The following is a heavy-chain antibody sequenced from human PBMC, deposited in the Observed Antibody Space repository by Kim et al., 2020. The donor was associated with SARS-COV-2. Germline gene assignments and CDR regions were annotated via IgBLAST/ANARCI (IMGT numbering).Heavy chain of an antibody. CDR3: ARSLRVTATLYYYYGMDV. D-gene: IGHD2-21*02. CDR2: IKQDGSEK. CDR1: GFTFSSYW. V-gene: IGHV3-7*01. Sequence: GGSLRLSCAASGFTFSSYWMSWVRQAPGKGLEWVANIKQDGSEKYYVDSVKGRFTISRDNAKNSLYLQMNSLRAEDTAVYYCARSLRVTATLYYYYGMDVWGQGTTVTVSS. J-gene: IGHJ6*02.